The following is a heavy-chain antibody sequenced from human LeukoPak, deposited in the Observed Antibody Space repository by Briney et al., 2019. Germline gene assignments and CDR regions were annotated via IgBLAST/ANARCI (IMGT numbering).Heavy chain of an antibody. V-gene: IGHV4-39*07. CDR3: ARGPIAAAGTD. CDR2: INHSGST. J-gene: IGHJ4*02. CDR1: GGSISSSSYY. Sequence: SETLSLTCTVSGGSISSSSYYWGWIRQPPGKGLEWIGEINHSGSTNYNPSLKSRVTISVDTSKNQFSLKLSSVTAADTAVYYCARGPIAAAGTDWGQGTLVTVSS. D-gene: IGHD6-13*01.